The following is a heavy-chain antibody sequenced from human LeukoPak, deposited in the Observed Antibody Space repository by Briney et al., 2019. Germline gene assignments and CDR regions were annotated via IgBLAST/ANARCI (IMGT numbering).Heavy chain of an antibody. D-gene: IGHD5-24*01. Sequence: GGSVPLSCAACRCIFSSYAMSWVRQPPAKGLEGVSAISCSGSSTYCGVSVKGRFTISRDNYKITLYLKMNSLRAEDTSTYYCAKGDGYADGGYWGQGALVSVS. CDR2: ISCSGSST. V-gene: IGHV3-23*01. CDR3: AKGDGYADGGY. CDR1: RCIFSSYA. J-gene: IGHJ4*02.